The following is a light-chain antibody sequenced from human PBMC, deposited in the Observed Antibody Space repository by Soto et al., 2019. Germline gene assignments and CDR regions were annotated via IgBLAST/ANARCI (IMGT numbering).Light chain of an antibody. CDR3: TSFADSNTYV. V-gene: IGLV2-8*01. J-gene: IGLJ1*01. Sequence: QSVLTQPRSASGSPGQSVTISCTGTSSDVGAYNFVSWYQQHPGKAPKLMIYEVSKRPSGVPDRFSGSKSGNTASLTVSGLQAEDEADYYCTSFADSNTYVFGTGTKVTVL. CDR1: SSDVGAYNF. CDR2: EVS.